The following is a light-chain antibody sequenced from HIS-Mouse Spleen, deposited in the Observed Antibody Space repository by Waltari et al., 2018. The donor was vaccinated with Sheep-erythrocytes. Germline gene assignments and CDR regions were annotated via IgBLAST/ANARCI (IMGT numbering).Light chain of an antibody. CDR2: QDS. J-gene: IGLJ3*02. Sequence: SSELTQPPSVSVSPGQTASITRAGDKLGDKYACWYQQKPGQSPVLVIYQDSKRPSGIPERFSGSNSGNTATLTISGTQAMDEADYYCQAWDSSSWVFGGGTKLTVL. V-gene: IGLV3-1*01. CDR3: QAWDSSSWV. CDR1: KLGDKY.